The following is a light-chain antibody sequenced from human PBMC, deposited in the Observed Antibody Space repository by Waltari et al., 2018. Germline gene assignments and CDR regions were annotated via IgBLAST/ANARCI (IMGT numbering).Light chain of an antibody. CDR2: VAS. Sequence: EIDMTQSPAPLSVSPGERAILPCRASQSVNSNLAWYQQRPDQAHRLLIDVASSTAPATPARFTGSGSGTEFTLTISSLQSEEFAVYYCQQYNNWPLTFGGGTEVEIK. J-gene: IGKJ4*01. CDR1: QSVNSN. V-gene: IGKV3-15*01. CDR3: QQYNNWPLT.